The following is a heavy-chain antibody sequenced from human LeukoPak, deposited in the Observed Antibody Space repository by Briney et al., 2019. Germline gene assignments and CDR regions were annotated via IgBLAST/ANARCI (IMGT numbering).Heavy chain of an antibody. CDR1: GFTFSSYA. J-gene: IGHJ4*02. V-gene: IGHV3-23*01. D-gene: IGHD3-10*01. CDR2: ISGSGGST. CDR3: AKDPLPEGSGSYRYFDY. Sequence: QPGGSLRLSCAASGFTFSSYAMSWVRQAPGKGLEWVSAISGSGGSTYYADSVKGRFTISRDNSKNTLYLQMNSPRAEDTAVYYCAKDPLPEGSGSYRYFDYWGQGTLVTVSS.